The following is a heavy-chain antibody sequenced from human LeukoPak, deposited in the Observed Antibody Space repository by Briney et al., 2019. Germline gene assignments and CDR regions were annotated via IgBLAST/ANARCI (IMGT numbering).Heavy chain of an antibody. D-gene: IGHD3-22*01. Sequence: TSSETLSLTCTVSGGSISSSSYYWGWIHQPPGKGLEWIGSIYYSGSTYYNPSLKSRVTISVDTSKNQFSLRLSSVTAADTAVYYCARGRDGSRGSLNYDKRSCTFDIWGQGTMATVSS. V-gene: IGHV4-39*01. CDR1: GGSISSSSYY. J-gene: IGHJ3*02. CDR2: IYYSGST. CDR3: ARGRDGSRGSLNYDKRSCTFDI.